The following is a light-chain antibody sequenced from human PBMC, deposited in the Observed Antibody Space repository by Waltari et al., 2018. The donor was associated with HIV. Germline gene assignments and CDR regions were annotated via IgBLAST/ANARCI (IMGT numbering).Light chain of an antibody. CDR3: TSYTSSNTLVI. J-gene: IGLJ2*01. CDR1: SSDVGGYNY. Sequence: QSALTQPASVSGSPGQSITISCTGTSSDVGGYNYVSWYQQHPGKAPKLMIYHVSNRPSGVSNRFSRSKSGNTASLTISWLQAEDEADFYCTSYTSSNTLVIFGGGTKLTVL. V-gene: IGLV2-14*03. CDR2: HVS.